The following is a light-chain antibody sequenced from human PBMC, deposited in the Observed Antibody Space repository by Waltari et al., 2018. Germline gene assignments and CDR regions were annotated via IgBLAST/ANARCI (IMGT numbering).Light chain of an antibody. CDR2: DNK. V-gene: IGLV1-51*01. CDR3: GTWDSSLKGV. CDR1: SSNIGNNY. Sequence: QSVLTQPPSVSAAPGQKVTISCSGSSSNIGNNYVSWYQQLPGTAPKLLIYDNKKRPAGMPDRFSGSKSGTSATLGITGLQTGDEADDYCGTWDSSLKGVFGTGTKVTVL. J-gene: IGLJ1*01.